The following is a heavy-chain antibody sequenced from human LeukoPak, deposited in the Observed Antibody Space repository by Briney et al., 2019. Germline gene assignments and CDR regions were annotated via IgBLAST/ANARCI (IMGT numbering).Heavy chain of an antibody. Sequence: ASVKVSCKASGYTFTSHYVHWVRQAPGQGLEWVGLINPSAYSTIYAQKFQGRVTITADKSTSTAYMELSSLRSEDTAVYYCARGGRKVTMVRGVIIQYYYYYMDVWGKGTTVTISS. V-gene: IGHV1-46*01. CDR2: INPSAYST. CDR3: ARGGRKVTMVRGVIIQYYYYYMDV. CDR1: GYTFTSHY. D-gene: IGHD3-10*01. J-gene: IGHJ6*03.